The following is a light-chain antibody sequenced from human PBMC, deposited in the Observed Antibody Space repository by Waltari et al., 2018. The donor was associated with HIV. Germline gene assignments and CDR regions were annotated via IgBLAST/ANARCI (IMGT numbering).Light chain of an antibody. CDR2: EGI. J-gene: IGLJ3*02. V-gene: IGLV2-23*01. Sequence: QSALTQPASVSGSPGQSITISCTGSSSVVRSYNLFSWYQQHPGKAPKLMFYEGIKRPSGVSNRFSGSKPGNAAPLRISGLQAGNEADYYCCSYAGSSNWVFGGGTKLTVL. CDR1: SSVVRSYNL. CDR3: CSYAGSSNWV.